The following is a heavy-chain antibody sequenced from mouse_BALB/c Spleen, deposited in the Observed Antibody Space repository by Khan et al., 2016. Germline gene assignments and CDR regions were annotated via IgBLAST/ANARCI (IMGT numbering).Heavy chain of an antibody. CDR1: GFTFTDYY. CDR2: IRNKVNGYTT. D-gene: IGHD2-2*01. Sequence: EVELVESGGGLVQPGGSLRLSCATSGFTFTDYYMSWVRQPPGKALEWLGFIRNKVNGYTTVDSASVKGRFTISRDNSQSILYLQMNTLRAEDSATYYCARDMEGYDDAMDYWGQGTSVTVSS. V-gene: IGHV7-3*02. CDR3: ARDMEGYDDAMDY. J-gene: IGHJ4*01.